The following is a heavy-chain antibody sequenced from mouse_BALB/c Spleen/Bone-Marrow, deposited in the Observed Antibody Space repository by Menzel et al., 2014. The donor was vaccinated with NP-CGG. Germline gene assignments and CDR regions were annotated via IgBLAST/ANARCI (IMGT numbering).Heavy chain of an antibody. CDR3: TRDDGYYYFDY. V-gene: IGHV5-6-4*01. Sequence: EVQVVESGGGLVKPGGSLKLSCAAPGFTFSSYTMSWVRRTPEKRLEWVATISSGGSYTYYPDSVKGRFTISRDNAKNTLYLQMSSLKSEDTAMYYCTRDDGYYYFDYWGQGTTLTVSS. D-gene: IGHD2-3*01. CDR2: ISSGGSYT. J-gene: IGHJ2*01. CDR1: GFTFSSYT.